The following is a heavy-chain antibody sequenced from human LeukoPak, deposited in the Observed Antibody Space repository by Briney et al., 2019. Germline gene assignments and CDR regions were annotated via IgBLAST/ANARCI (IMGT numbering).Heavy chain of an antibody. CDR1: GFTFSSYE. J-gene: IGHJ4*02. D-gene: IGHD4/OR15-4a*01. V-gene: IGHV3-48*03. Sequence: GGSLRLSCAASGFTFSSYEMNWVRQAPGKGREWVSYISSSGSAIYYADSVKGRFTISRDNAKNSLYLQMSSLRAEDTAVYYCARGVLSCCFNYWGQGTLVTVSS. CDR3: ARGVLSCCFNY. CDR2: ISSSGSAI.